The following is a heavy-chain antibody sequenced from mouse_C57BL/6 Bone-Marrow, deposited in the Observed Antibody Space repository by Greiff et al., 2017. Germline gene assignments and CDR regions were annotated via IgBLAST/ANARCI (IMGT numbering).Heavy chain of an antibody. CDR1: GYTFTDYN. CDR3: ARKGLGPLFDY. D-gene: IGHD3-3*01. CDR2: ITPNNGGT. V-gene: IGHV1-18*01. Sequence: VQLQQSGPELVKPGASVKIPCKASGYTFTDYNMDWVKQSHGKSLEWIGDITPNNGGTIYNQKFKGKATLTVDKSSSTAYMELRSLTSEDTAVYYCARKGLGPLFDYWGQGTTLTVSS. J-gene: IGHJ2*01.